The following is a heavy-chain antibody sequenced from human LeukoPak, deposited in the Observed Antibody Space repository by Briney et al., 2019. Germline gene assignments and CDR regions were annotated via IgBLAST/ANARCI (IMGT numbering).Heavy chain of an antibody. CDR3: AFALAAAGPDY. D-gene: IGHD6-13*01. V-gene: IGHV3-30-3*01. J-gene: IGHJ4*02. Sequence: GGSLRLSCAASGFTFSSYAMHWVRQAPGKGLEWVAVISYDGSNKYYADSVKGRFTISRDNSKNTLYLQMNSLRAEDTAVYYRAFALAAAGPDYWGQGTLVTVSS. CDR1: GFTFSSYA. CDR2: ISYDGSNK.